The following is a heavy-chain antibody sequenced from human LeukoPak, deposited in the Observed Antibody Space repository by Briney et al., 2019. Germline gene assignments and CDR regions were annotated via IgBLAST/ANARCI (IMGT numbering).Heavy chain of an antibody. Sequence: GGSLRLSCAASGFTFSNYWMTWVRQAPGKGLEWVANIKQDGSETYYVDSVKDRFTISRDNSNNSLYLQLSSLRAEDTAVYYCARAGGRASGSSYWGQGTLVTVSS. CDR3: ARAGGRASGSSY. CDR2: IKQDGSET. V-gene: IGHV3-7*01. D-gene: IGHD3-10*01. CDR1: GFTFSNYW. J-gene: IGHJ4*02.